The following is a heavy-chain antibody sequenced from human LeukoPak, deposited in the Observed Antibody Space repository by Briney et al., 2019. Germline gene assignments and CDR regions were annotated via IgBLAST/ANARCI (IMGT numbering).Heavy chain of an antibody. D-gene: IGHD3-22*01. Sequence: GESLKTSCKGSGYSFTSYWIGWGRQMPGKGLEWMRIIYPGDSDTRYSPSFQGQVTISADKSISTAYLQWSSLKASDTAMYYCARASVFYYYDSSGYYFDYWGQGTLVTVSS. CDR2: IYPGDSDT. CDR1: GYSFTSYW. V-gene: IGHV5-51*01. CDR3: ARASVFYYYDSSGYYFDY. J-gene: IGHJ4*02.